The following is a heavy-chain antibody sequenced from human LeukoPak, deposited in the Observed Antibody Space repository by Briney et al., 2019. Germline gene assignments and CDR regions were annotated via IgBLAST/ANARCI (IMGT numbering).Heavy chain of an antibody. D-gene: IGHD4-17*01. Sequence: GGSLRLSCAASGFTFSTYAMSWVRQAPGKGLEWVSGISGSGVTTYYTDSVKGRFTISRDNAKNTLYLQIDTMRAEDAAVYYCAKGATTRSTVITYYFDNWGQGTLVTVSS. J-gene: IGHJ4*02. CDR2: ISGSGVTT. V-gene: IGHV3-23*01. CDR3: AKGATTRSTVITYYFDN. CDR1: GFTFSTYA.